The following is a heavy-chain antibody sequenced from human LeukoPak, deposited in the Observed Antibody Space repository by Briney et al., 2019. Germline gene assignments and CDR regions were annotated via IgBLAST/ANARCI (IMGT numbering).Heavy chain of an antibody. CDR3: ARDNWNNVIDY. V-gene: IGHV1-2*02. CDR2: INPNSGGT. D-gene: IGHD1/OR15-1a*01. Sequence: GASVKVSCKASGYTFTGYYMHWVRQAPGQGLEWMGWINPNSGGTSYAQKFQGRVTMTRDTSISTAYMELRRLRSDDTAVYYCARDNWNNVIDYWGQGTLVTVSS. J-gene: IGHJ4*02. CDR1: GYTFTGYY.